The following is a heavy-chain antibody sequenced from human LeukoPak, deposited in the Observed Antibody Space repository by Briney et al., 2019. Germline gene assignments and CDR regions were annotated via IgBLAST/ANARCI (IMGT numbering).Heavy chain of an antibody. V-gene: IGHV3-23*01. CDR2: LSGSGDNT. CDR3: ARPASRGVGRYFDL. Sequence: GGSLRLSCAASGFTFSNYAMSWVRQAPGKGLEWVLALSGSGDNTYYADSVKGRFTISRDNSKNTLYLQMNSLRAEDTALYYCARPASRGVGRYFDLWGRGSLVTVSS. D-gene: IGHD3-10*01. CDR1: GFTFSNYA. J-gene: IGHJ2*01.